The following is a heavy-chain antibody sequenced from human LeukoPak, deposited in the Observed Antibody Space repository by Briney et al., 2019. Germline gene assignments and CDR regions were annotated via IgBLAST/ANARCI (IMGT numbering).Heavy chain of an antibody. CDR2: IYYSGSN. CDR3: ARRRRVHRSAYYFDY. Sequence: PSETLSLTCTVSGGSMSSSSDYWGWIRQPPGKGLEWIGSIYYSGSNYYNPYLKSRVTISVDTYKNQFYMKLSCVTAADTAVYYCARRRRVHRSAYYFDYWGRGTLVTVSS. V-gene: IGHV4-39*01. J-gene: IGHJ4*02. CDR1: GGSMSSSSDY. D-gene: IGHD2-21*01.